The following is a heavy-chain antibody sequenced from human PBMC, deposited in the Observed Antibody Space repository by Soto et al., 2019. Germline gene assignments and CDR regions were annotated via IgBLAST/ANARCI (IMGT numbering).Heavy chain of an antibody. CDR2: IIPIFGTA. V-gene: IGHV1-69*13. J-gene: IGHJ6*02. D-gene: IGHD2-15*01. Sequence: SVKVSCKASGGTFSSYAISWVRQAPGQGLEWMVGIIPIFGTANYAQKFQGRVTITADESTSTAYMELSSLRSEDTAVYYCARGRDRWSASCGMDVWGQGTTVTVSS. CDR3: ARGRDRWSASCGMDV. CDR1: GGTFSSYA.